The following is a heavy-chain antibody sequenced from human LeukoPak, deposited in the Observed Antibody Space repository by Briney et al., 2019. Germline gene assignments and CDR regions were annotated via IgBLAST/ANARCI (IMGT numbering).Heavy chain of an antibody. Sequence: GGSLRLSCAASGFTFSSYGMSWVRQAPGKGLEWVSAISGSGGSTYYADSVKGRFTISRGNSKNTLYLQMNSLRAEDTAVYYCAKTPSGGPYFDYWGQGTLVTVSS. J-gene: IGHJ4*02. CDR2: ISGSGGST. CDR3: AKTPSGGPYFDY. CDR1: GFTFSSYG. V-gene: IGHV3-23*01. D-gene: IGHD6-19*01.